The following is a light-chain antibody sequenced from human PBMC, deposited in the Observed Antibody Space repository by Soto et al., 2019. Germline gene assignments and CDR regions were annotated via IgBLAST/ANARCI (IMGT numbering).Light chain of an antibody. Sequence: DIQMTQSPSTLSASVGFRFTITCRASQSISSWLAWYQQKLGRAPRPLIYDVSSLESGVPSRFSGIGYGTEFTLTISSLQTDDFATYYCQQYNTYSSLTFGGGTKVDIK. CDR2: DVS. CDR3: QQYNTYSSLT. V-gene: IGKV1-5*01. J-gene: IGKJ4*01. CDR1: QSISSW.